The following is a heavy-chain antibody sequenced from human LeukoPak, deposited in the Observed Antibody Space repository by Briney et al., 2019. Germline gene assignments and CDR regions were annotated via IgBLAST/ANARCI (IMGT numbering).Heavy chain of an antibody. Sequence: ASVKVSCKASGYTFTSYAMHWVRQAPGQRLEWMGWINAGNGNTKYSQKFQGRVTITRDTSASTAYMELSSLRSEDTAVYYCARDSDSSSWYDYWGQGTLVTVSS. CDR1: GYTFTSYA. V-gene: IGHV1-3*01. CDR2: INAGNGNT. D-gene: IGHD6-13*01. J-gene: IGHJ4*02. CDR3: ARDSDSSSWYDY.